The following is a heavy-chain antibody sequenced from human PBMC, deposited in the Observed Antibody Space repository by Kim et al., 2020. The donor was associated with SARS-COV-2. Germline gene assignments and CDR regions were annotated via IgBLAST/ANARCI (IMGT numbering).Heavy chain of an antibody. Sequence: YNPSLKSRVTISVDTSKNQFSLKLSSVTAADTAVYYCAGGSGSYVHQLDYWGQGTLVTVSS. D-gene: IGHD3-10*01. CDR3: AGGSGSYVHQLDY. V-gene: IGHV4-31*02. J-gene: IGHJ4*02.